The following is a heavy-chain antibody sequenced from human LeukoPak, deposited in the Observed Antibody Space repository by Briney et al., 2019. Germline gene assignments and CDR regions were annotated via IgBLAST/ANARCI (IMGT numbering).Heavy chain of an antibody. V-gene: IGHV3-33*01. Sequence: SGGSLRLSCAASGFTFSIYGMHWVRQAPGKGLEWGAIIWYDGDNKYYADSVKGRFTISRDNSKNTLYLQMNSLRAEGTAVYYCARDLEQWLVQGHFQHWGQGALVTVSS. CDR3: ARDLEQWLVQGHFQH. D-gene: IGHD6-19*01. J-gene: IGHJ1*01. CDR2: IWYDGDNK. CDR1: GFTFSIYG.